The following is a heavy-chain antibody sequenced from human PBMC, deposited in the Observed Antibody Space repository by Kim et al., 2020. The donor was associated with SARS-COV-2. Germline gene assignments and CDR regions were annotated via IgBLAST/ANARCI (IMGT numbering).Heavy chain of an antibody. CDR1: GFTVSNNY. CDR2: IYTGGNT. Sequence: GGSLRLSCAASGFTVSNNYMSWVRQAPGKGLEWVSIIYTGGNTYYADSVKGRFTISNTNPRNPCYLKLKTLEPKTPAVSTCPGRVRGGFFVINSHYM. V-gene: IGHV3-53*01. D-gene: IGHD3-10*01. CDR3: PGRVRGGFFVINSHYM. J-gene: IGHJ6*03.